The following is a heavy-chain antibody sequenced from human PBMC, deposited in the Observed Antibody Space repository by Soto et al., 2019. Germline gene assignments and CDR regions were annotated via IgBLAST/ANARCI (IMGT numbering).Heavy chain of an antibody. CDR2: VYYSGTP. CDR1: GGSFSSATYY. CDR3: ARALYLRTGPWGMDV. V-gene: IGHV4-61*01. D-gene: IGHD3-9*01. Sequence: XETLSLTCTVSGGSFSSATYYWNCIRQPPGKGLEWIGSVYYSGTPNYNPSLKSRVTISMDTSYNRLSLKLRSVTAADTAVYSCARALYLRTGPWGMDVWRQGTTVTVSS. J-gene: IGHJ6*01.